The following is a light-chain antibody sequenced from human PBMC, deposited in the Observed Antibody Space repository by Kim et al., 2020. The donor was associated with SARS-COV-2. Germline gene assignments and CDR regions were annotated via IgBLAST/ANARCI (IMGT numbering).Light chain of an antibody. Sequence: SYELTQPPSVSVSPGQIARITCSGHKLGDNYVSWYQQKAGHSPVVVMFQDRKRPSGIPERFSGSNSGNTATLTISGTQALDEADYFCLAWDDTTWMFVGG. CDR2: QDR. CDR1: KLGDNY. V-gene: IGLV3-1*01. J-gene: IGLJ7*01. CDR3: LAWDDTTWMF.